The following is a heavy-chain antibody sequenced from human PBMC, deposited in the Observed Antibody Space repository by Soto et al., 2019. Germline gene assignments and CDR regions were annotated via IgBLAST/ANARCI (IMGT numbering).Heavy chain of an antibody. D-gene: IGHD2-21*01. CDR3: ARAKAVVIAALDI. J-gene: IGHJ3*02. CDR1: GFMFNNSA. CDR2: VSDNGGSRGGT. Sequence: GWSLRLSCKASGFMFNNSAMTWVRQAPGQGLQWVASVSDNGGSRGGTYYADSVKGRFTISRDNSKNTLYLQLDSLTGADTAVYYCARAKAVVIAALDIWGQGTMVTVSS. V-gene: IGHV3-23*01.